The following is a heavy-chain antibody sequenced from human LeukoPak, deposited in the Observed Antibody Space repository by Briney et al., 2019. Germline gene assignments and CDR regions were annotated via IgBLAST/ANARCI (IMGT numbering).Heavy chain of an antibody. Sequence: GGSLRLSCAASGFTFSSYSMNWVRQAPGKGLEWVSYIRSGGSPIYYADSVKGRFTISRDNAKDSLYLQMNSLRAEDTAVYYCTRGTYYHGSGDAFDIWGQGTLVTVSS. CDR2: IRSGGSPI. V-gene: IGHV3-48*04. CDR3: TRGTYYHGSGDAFDI. D-gene: IGHD3-10*01. CDR1: GFTFSSYS. J-gene: IGHJ4*02.